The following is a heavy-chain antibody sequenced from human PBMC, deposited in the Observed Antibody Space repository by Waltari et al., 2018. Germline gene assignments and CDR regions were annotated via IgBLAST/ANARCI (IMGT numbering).Heavy chain of an antibody. V-gene: IGHV4-4*02. J-gene: IGHJ4*02. Sequence: QMQLPESGPGLVNPSGTLSPTCTVSGDSMRSGDWWSWVRQPPEKGLEWIGQIQRSGRTNYNPSLESRVTISIDTSNNHFSLKVTSTTAADTAVYYCARDRGRGIYLDSWGRGTLVTVSP. CDR2: IQRSGRT. CDR3: ARDRGRGIYLDS. CDR1: GDSMRSGDW. D-gene: IGHD2-15*01.